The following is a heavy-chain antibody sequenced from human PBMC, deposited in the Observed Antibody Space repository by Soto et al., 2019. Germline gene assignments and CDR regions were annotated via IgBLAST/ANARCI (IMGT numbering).Heavy chain of an antibody. CDR3: ARDRCINCYVRFGAAADALDI. CDR2: IKQDGNEI. D-gene: IGHD2-2*01. CDR1: GFTFSSYW. J-gene: IGHJ3*02. Sequence: EVQLVESGGGLVQPGGSLRLSCAASGFTFSSYWMTWVRQAPGKGLEWVANIKQDGNEIYYVDSVKGRFTISRDNAKNSLYLQMNSLRAEDTAVYYCARDRCINCYVRFGAAADALDIWGQGTKVTVSS. V-gene: IGHV3-7*01.